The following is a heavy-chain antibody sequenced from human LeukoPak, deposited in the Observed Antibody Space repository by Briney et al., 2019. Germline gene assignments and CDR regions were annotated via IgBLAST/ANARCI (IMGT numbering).Heavy chain of an antibody. D-gene: IGHD3-9*01. J-gene: IGHJ6*02. CDR3: ARALDYDILTGYYHFYGMDV. CDR1: GGSISSGGYY. CDR2: IYYSGST. V-gene: IGHV4-31*03. Sequence: PSQTLSLTCTVSGGSISSGGYYWSWIRQHPGKGLGWIGYIYYSGSTYYNPSLKSRVTISVDTSKNQFSLKLSSVTAADTAVYYCARALDYDILTGYYHFYGMDVWGQGTTVTVSS.